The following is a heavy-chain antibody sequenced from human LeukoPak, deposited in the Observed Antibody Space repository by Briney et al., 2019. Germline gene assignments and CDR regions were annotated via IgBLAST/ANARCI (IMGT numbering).Heavy chain of an antibody. CDR3: ARRHPWEWEDAFDI. Sequence: SVKVSCKASGGTFSSYAISWVGQAPGQGIEWMGRIIPIFGTANYAQKFQGRVTITTDESTSTAYMELSSLRSEDTAVYYCARRHPWEWEDAFDIWGQGTMVTVSS. J-gene: IGHJ3*02. CDR2: IIPIFGTA. CDR1: GGTFSSYA. V-gene: IGHV1-69*05. D-gene: IGHD1-26*01.